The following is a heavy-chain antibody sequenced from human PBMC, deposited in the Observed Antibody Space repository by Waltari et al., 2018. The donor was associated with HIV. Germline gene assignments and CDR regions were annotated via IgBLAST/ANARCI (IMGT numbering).Heavy chain of an antibody. V-gene: IGHV1-3*01. CDR1: GYTFTSYS. Sequence: QVQLVQSGAEVKKPGASVKVSCKASGYTFTSYSMHWVRQAPGRRFEWMGWINAGNGNTKYSQKMQGRVTITRDTSASTAYMELTSLGSEDTAVYYCAREKNIPEKYHGMDVWGQGTTVTVSS. J-gene: IGHJ6*02. CDR2: INAGNGNT. CDR3: AREKNIPEKYHGMDV.